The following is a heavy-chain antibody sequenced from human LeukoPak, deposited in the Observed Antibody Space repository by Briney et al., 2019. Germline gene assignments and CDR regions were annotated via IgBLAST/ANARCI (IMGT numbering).Heavy chain of an antibody. CDR3: ARALGDSNYFDY. V-gene: IGHV1-3*01. J-gene: IGHJ4*02. CDR2: INAGNGNT. Sequence: ASVKVSCKASGYTFTSYAMHWVRQAHGQRLEWMGWINAGNGNTKYSQKFQGRVTITRDTSASTAYMELSSLRSEDTAVYYCARALGDSNYFDYWGQGTLVTVSS. CDR1: GYTFTSYA. D-gene: IGHD3-16*01.